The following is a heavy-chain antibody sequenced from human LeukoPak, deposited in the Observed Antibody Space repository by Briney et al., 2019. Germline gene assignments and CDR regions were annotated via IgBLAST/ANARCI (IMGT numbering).Heavy chain of an antibody. J-gene: IGHJ4*02. V-gene: IGHV1-18*01. CDR1: DYTFTNYG. D-gene: IGHD1-7*01. CDR2: ISANNGDT. CDR3: ARPHNWNYPTDH. Sequence: GASVKVSCKASDYTFTNYGISWVRQAPGQGLEWMGWISANNGDTLYAQKFQGRATMTTDTSTNTAYMELRGLRSDDTAVYYCARPHNWNYPTDHWGQGTLVTVSS.